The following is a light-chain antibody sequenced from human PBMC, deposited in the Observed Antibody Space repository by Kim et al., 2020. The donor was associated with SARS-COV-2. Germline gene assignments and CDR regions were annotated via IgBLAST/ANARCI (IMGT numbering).Light chain of an antibody. CDR2: WAS. CDR3: QQYYSTPPS. J-gene: IGKJ2*03. Sequence: DIVMTQSPDSLAVSLGERATLNCKSSQTVLYNSNNKNYLAWYQQTPGQAPKLLIYWASIRESGVSDRFSGSVSETDFTLTISSLQAEDVAVYYSQQYYSTPPSFGQGTKLEI. V-gene: IGKV4-1*01. CDR1: QTVLYNSNNKNY.